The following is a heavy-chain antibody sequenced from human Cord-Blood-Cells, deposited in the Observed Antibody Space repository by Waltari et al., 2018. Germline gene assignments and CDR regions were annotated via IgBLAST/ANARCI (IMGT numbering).Heavy chain of an antibody. Sequence: QVQLVQSGAEVKKPGASVKVSCKVSGYTLTELSMHWVRQAPGKGLEWMGGFDPEDGETIYAQKFPGRVTMTEDTATDTAYMELSSLRSEDTAVYYCATSGSSPPPYNWFDPWGQGTLVTVSS. V-gene: IGHV1-24*01. CDR3: ATSGSSPPPYNWFDP. CDR1: GYTLTELS. J-gene: IGHJ5*02. D-gene: IGHD1-26*01. CDR2: FDPEDGET.